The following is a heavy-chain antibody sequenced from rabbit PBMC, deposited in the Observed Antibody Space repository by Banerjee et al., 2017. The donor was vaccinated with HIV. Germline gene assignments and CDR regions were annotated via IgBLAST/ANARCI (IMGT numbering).Heavy chain of an antibody. CDR1: GFSFSSGYY. Sequence: QSLEESGGDLVKPGASLTLSCTASGFSFSSGYYMCWVRQAPGKGLEWIACIGAGSSDSTYYATWATGRFTISKTSSTTVTLQMTSLTAADTATYFCARLGLIVGGIGNLWGPGTLVTVS. CDR2: IGAGSSDST. V-gene: IGHV1S40*01. CDR3: ARLGLIVGGIGNL. J-gene: IGHJ4*01. D-gene: IGHD4-2*01.